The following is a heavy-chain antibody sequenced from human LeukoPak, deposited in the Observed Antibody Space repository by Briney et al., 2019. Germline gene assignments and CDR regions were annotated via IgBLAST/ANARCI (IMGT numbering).Heavy chain of an antibody. CDR1: GFTFSSYG. V-gene: IGHV3-30*18. J-gene: IGHJ6*02. CDR2: ISYDGSNK. Sequence: GGSLRLSCAASGFTFSSYGMHWVRQAPGKGLEWVAVISYDGSNKYYAYSVKGRFTISRDNSKNTLYLQMNSLRAEDTAVYYCAKEGYYYDSSGYNYYYGMDVWGQGTTVTVSS. D-gene: IGHD3-22*01. CDR3: AKEGYYYDSSGYNYYYGMDV.